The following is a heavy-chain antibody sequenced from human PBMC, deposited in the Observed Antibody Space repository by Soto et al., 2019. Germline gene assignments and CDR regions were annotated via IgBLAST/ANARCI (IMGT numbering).Heavy chain of an antibody. J-gene: IGHJ4*02. CDR3: ARGFSAGKGSPPDF. CDR1: GFTFSSFA. D-gene: IGHD6-13*01. CDR2: ISGSGGST. V-gene: IGHV3-23*01. Sequence: EMQLLESGGGLVQPGGSLRLSCAASGFTFSSFAMSWVRQAPGKGLDWVSAISGSGGSTYSADSVKGRFTISRDNSKNTLYLQMSSLRAEDTAVYYCARGFSAGKGSPPDFCGQGSLVTVS.